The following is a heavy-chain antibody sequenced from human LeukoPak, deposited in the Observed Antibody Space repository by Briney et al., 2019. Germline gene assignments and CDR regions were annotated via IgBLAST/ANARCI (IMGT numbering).Heavy chain of an antibody. CDR3: ARGQQYYDFWSGHNWFDP. V-gene: IGHV4-34*01. CDR1: GGSFSGYY. J-gene: IGHJ5*02. CDR2: INHSGST. D-gene: IGHD3-3*01. Sequence: PSETLSPTCAVYGGSFSGYYWSWIRQPPGKGLEWIGEINHSGSTNYNPSLKSRVTISVDTSKNQFSLKLSSVTAADTAVYYCARGQQYYDFWSGHNWFDPWGQGTLVTVSS.